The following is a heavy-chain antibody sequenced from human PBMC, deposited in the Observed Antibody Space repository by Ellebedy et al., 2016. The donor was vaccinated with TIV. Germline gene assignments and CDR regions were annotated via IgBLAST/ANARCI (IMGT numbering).Heavy chain of an antibody. J-gene: IGHJ4*02. D-gene: IGHD2-8*01. V-gene: IGHV6-1*01. CDR3: ASGLMGTGFDY. Sequence: SCAISGDSVSSNSAIWNWLRQSPARGLEWLVRRYYRSKWLSDYAPAVKSRMIVNPETSKNQFYLQLNSVTPEDTAVYYCASGLMGTGFDYWGQGTLVTVSS. CDR1: GDSVSSNSAI. CDR2: RYYRSKWLS.